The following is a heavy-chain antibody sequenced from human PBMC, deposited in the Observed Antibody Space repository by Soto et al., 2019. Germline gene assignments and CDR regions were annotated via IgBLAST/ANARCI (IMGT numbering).Heavy chain of an antibody. Sequence: SETLCLTCTVSGGSISSYYGSWIRQPPGKGLEWIGYIYYSGSTNYNPSLKSRVTISVDTSKNQFSLKLSSVTAADTAVYYCARVYGDYLDYWGQGTLVTVSS. V-gene: IGHV4-59*01. CDR2: IYYSGST. J-gene: IGHJ4*02. D-gene: IGHD4-17*01. CDR1: GGSISSYY. CDR3: ARVYGDYLDY.